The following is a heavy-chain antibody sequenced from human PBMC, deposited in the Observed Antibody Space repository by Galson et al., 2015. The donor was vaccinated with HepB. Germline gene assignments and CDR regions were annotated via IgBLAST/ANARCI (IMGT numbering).Heavy chain of an antibody. CDR1: GFPFSNYG. D-gene: IGHD3-10*01. Sequence: SLRLSCAGSGFPFSNYGIHWARQAPGKGLEWVALMSYDGTDIHYAASVKGRFTISRDNSKSTLFLQMDSLRVEDTAVYYCARDLSGRFDPWGQGTLVTVSS. V-gene: IGHV3-30*03. CDR2: MSYDGTDI. CDR3: ARDLSGRFDP. J-gene: IGHJ5*02.